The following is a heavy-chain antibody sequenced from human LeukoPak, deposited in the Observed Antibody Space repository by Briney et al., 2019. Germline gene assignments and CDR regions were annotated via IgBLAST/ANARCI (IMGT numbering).Heavy chain of an antibody. CDR1: GFTFSSYA. J-gene: IGHJ4*02. CDR3: AKDLGGSGIGDY. D-gene: IGHD3-10*01. CDR2: ISGSGGST. Sequence: GGSLRLSCAASGFTFSSYAMSWVRQAPGKGLEWVSAISGSGGSTYYADSVRGRFTISRDNSKNTLYLQMNSLRAEDTAVYYCAKDLGGSGIGDYWGQGTLVTVSS. V-gene: IGHV3-23*01.